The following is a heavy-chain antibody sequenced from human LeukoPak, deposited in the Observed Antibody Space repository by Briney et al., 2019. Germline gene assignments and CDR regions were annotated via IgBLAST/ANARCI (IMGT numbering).Heavy chain of an antibody. J-gene: IGHJ4*02. CDR1: GYTFTGYY. D-gene: IGHD1-1*01. V-gene: IGHV1-2*02. CDR2: INPNSGGT. CDR3: ARGQLRLRSPLYNWNVGGY. Sequence: ASVKVSCKASGYTFTGYYMHWVRQAPGQGLEWMGWINPNSGGTNYAQKIQGRVTMTRDTSISTAYMELSRLRSDDTAVYYCARGQLRLRSPLYNWNVGGYWGQGTLVTVSS.